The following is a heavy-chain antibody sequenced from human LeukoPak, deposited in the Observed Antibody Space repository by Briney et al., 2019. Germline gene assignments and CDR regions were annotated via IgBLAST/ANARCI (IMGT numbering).Heavy chain of an antibody. J-gene: IGHJ4*02. V-gene: IGHV4-59*01. CDR2: IYYSGST. CDR1: GGSISSYY. CDR3: ARGRMATIIRPRCYFDY. Sequence: SETLSLTCTVSGGSISSYYWSWIRQPPGKGLEWIGYIYYSGSTNYNPSLKSRVTISVDTSKNQFSLKLSSVTAADTAVYYCARGRMATIIRPRCYFDYWGQGTLVTVSS. D-gene: IGHD5-24*01.